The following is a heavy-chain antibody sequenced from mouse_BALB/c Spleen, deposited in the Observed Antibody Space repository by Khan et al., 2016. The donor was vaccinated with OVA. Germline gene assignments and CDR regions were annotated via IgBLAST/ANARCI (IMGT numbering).Heavy chain of an antibody. CDR1: GYSITSGYG. CDR3: ARTARIKY. V-gene: IGHV3-2*02. Sequence: EVELVESGPGLVKPSQSLSLTCTVTGYSITSGYGWNWIRQFPGNKLEWMGYISYSGSTNYNPSLKSRISITRDTSKNQFFLQLNSVTTEDTATYYYARTARIKYWGQGTTLTVSS. J-gene: IGHJ2*01. CDR2: ISYSGST. D-gene: IGHD1-2*01.